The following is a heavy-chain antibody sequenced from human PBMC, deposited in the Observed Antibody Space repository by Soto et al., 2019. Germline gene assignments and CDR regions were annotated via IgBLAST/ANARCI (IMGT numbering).Heavy chain of an antibody. J-gene: IGHJ6*02. CDR2: IIPMLDSA. D-gene: IGHD3-22*01. V-gene: IGHV1-69*12. CDR3: ARTYHYGSGVKTYFSYGMDV. Sequence: QVQLVQSGAEVKKPGSSVKVSCKASGGTFDNYAITWVRQAPGQGLEWMAGIIPMLDSANYAEKFQDRVTITADEPTCTAYREVSSLSAEDTALYYGARTYHYGSGVKTYFSYGMDVWGQGTTVTVSS. CDR1: GGTFDNYA.